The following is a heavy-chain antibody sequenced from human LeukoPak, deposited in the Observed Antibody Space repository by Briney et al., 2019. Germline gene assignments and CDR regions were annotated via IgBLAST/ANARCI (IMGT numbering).Heavy chain of an antibody. Sequence: GGSLRLSCAASGFTFSDYYMSWIRQAPGKGLEWVSYISSSGSTIYYADSVKGRFTISRDNAKNSLYLQMNSLRAEDTAVYYCAKVAPHLSSYYYDSSGYWWFDPWGQGTLVTVSS. D-gene: IGHD3-22*01. CDR1: GFTFSDYY. CDR3: AKVAPHLSSYYYDSSGYWWFDP. CDR2: ISSSGSTI. V-gene: IGHV3-11*01. J-gene: IGHJ5*02.